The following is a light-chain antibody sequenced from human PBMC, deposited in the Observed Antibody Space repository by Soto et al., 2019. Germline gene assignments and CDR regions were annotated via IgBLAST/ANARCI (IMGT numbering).Light chain of an antibody. J-gene: IGLJ1*01. CDR1: SSDVGGYNY. CDR2: EVS. CDR3: SSYTGNNNFEV. Sequence: QSVLTQPASVSGSPGQSITISCTGTSSDVGGYNYVSWYQQHPGKAPKLMIYEVSNRPSGVSHRFSGSKSGNTASLTISGLQAEDEADYYCSSYTGNNNFEVFGTGTKVTVL. V-gene: IGLV2-14*01.